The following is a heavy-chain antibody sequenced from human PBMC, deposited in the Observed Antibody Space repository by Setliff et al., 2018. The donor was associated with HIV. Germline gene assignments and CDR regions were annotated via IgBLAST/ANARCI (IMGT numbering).Heavy chain of an antibody. CDR3: ARQWRDQYNSGVSTEYFQH. CDR1: AYSISSGYY. Sequence: SETLSLTCAVSAYSISSGYYWGWIRQPPGKGLEWIGSIYHSGSTYYNPSLMSRVTIPVDTSKNQFSLKLRSVTAADTAVYYCARQWRDQYNSGVSTEYFQHWGLGTLVTVSS. V-gene: IGHV4-38-2*01. CDR2: IYHSGST. D-gene: IGHD3-22*01. J-gene: IGHJ1*01.